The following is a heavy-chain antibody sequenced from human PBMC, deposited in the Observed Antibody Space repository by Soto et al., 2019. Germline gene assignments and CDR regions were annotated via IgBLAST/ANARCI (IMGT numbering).Heavy chain of an antibody. J-gene: IGHJ4*02. CDR3: AREKLIYYSDRSGYSYDL. Sequence: QVQLVQSGADVKKPGASMKISCKASGYTFSDFAIHWVRQAPGQRLEWVGWINTGSGTTRYSQKLEGRVTISDDISASTAYMELSSLSPEDTAVYYCAREKLIYYSDRSGYSYDLWGQGTQVTVSS. V-gene: IGHV1-3*04. CDR2: INTGSGTT. D-gene: IGHD3-22*01. CDR1: GYTFSDFA.